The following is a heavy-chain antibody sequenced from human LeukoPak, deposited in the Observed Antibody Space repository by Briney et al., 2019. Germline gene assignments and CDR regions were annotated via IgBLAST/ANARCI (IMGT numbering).Heavy chain of an antibody. D-gene: IGHD3-10*01. CDR1: GFTFSSYS. CDR2: ISSSSSTM. J-gene: IGHJ4*02. Sequence: GGSLRLSCAASGFTFSSYSMNWVRQAPGKGLEWVSYISSSSSTMYYADSVKGRFTISRDNAKNSLYLQMNSLRAEDTAVYYCARDAGYYGSGSYLAYWGQGTLVTVSS. V-gene: IGHV3-48*01. CDR3: ARDAGYYGSGSYLAY.